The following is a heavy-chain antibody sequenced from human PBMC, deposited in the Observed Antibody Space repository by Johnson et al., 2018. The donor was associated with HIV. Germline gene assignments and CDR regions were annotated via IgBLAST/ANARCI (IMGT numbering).Heavy chain of an antibody. CDR3: ARVGIGRDNALDI. Sequence: QVQLVESGGDVVQPGRSLRPSCAASGFTFRSYAMHWVRQAPGKGLEWVAAIGYDGNDKDSAYSVKGRCTISSDNSRNTLYLHLNSLGAVDAAGYYCARVGIGRDNALDIWGQGTMVTVSS. J-gene: IGHJ3*02. D-gene: IGHD1-26*01. V-gene: IGHV3-30*03. CDR2: IGYDGNDK. CDR1: GFTFRSYA.